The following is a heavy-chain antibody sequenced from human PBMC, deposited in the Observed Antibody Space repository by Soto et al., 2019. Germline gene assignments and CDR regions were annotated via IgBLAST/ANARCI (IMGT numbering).Heavy chain of an antibody. CDR1: RFSFWYYW. Sequence: GGALRLFCAASRFSFWYYWMTLVRPAPGKGLEWVAKIKEDESEKYYVDSVKGRFTVSRDNAKNTLYLQMNSLRGEDTAVYFCARANWNNVPFFDYWGQGTQVTVSS. J-gene: IGHJ4*02. CDR2: IKEDESEK. CDR3: ARANWNNVPFFDY. D-gene: IGHD1-1*01. V-gene: IGHV3-7*01.